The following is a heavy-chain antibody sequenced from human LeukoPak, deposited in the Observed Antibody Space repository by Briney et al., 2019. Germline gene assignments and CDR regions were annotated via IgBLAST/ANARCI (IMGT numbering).Heavy chain of an antibody. CDR3: ARDGDYYDSSGSFDS. CDR2: YYTSEST. Sequence: SETLSLTCTVSGDSISNYYWSWIRGPAGPRLGWIGRYYTSESTDYNPSLKSRVTMSVDTSKNQFFLKLSSVTAADTAVYYCARDGDYYDSSGSFDSWGQGTLVTVSS. D-gene: IGHD3-22*01. V-gene: IGHV4-4*07. J-gene: IGHJ4*02. CDR1: GDSISNYY.